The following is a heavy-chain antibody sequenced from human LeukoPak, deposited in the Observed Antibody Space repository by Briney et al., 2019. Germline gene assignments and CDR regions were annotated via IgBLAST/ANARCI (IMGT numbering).Heavy chain of an antibody. CDR1: GFTFSSYA. CDR2: ISGTSSPR. D-gene: IGHD4-17*01. CDR3: ARDVYGDYAIDY. J-gene: IGHJ4*02. Sequence: GGSPRLSCAASGFTFSSYAMSWVRQAPGKGLEWVSYISGTSSPRYYADSVKGRFTITRDNAKNSLYLQMNSLRAEDTAVYYCARDVYGDYAIDYWGQGTLVTVSS. V-gene: IGHV3-48*04.